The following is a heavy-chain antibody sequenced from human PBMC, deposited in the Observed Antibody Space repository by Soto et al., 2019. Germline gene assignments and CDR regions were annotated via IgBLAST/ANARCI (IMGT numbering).Heavy chain of an antibody. Sequence: PGGSLRLSCAASGFTFSSSAMNWVRQAPGKGLEWVSVISGSDGNPYYADSVKGRFTISRDNSKNTLYLDINSLRAEDTALYSCAKSLTINSKNYFDPWGQGTLVTGSS. V-gene: IGHV3-23*01. CDR3: AKSLTINSKNYFDP. CDR2: ISGSDGNP. J-gene: IGHJ5*02. CDR1: GFTFSSSA. D-gene: IGHD1-1*01.